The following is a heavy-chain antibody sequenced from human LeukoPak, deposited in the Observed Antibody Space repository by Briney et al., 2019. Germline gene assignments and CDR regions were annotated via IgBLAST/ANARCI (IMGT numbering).Heavy chain of an antibody. CDR2: IKLDGSEK. J-gene: IGHJ4*02. V-gene: IGHV3-7*03. CDR3: ARDQYDTWSRRGNFDS. D-gene: IGHD1-1*01. Sequence: GALILSCLASGLTFGRYWMSGVGQAPGEGLEGVANIKLDGSEKSYVDSVKGRSTICRDHTKNSLYLQMNSLRVEDTAVFYCARDQYDTWSRRGNFDSWGQGNLVIVSS. CDR1: GLTFGRYW.